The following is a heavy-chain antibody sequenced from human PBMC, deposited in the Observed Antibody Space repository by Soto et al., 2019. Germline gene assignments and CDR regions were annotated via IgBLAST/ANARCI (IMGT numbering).Heavy chain of an antibody. CDR2: IYHSGST. D-gene: IGHD1-26*01. V-gene: IGHV4-38-2*02. Sequence: PSWTLSLTCAVSGYSISSGYYWGWIRQPPGKGLEWIGSIYHSGSTYYNPSLKSRVTISVDTSKNQFSLKLSSVTAADTAVYYCAREYSESYGGWFDPWGQGTLVTVSS. J-gene: IGHJ5*02. CDR3: AREYSESYGGWFDP. CDR1: GYSISSGYY.